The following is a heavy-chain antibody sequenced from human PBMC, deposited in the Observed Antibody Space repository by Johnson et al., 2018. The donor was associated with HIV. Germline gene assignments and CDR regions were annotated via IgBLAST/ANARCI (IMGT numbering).Heavy chain of an antibody. CDR2: IGTAGDT. V-gene: IGHV3-13*01. CDR3: ARGGSHITIFGVDINMGAFDI. CDR1: GFTFSSYD. Sequence: VQLVESGGGVVRPGGSLRLSCAASGFTFSSYDMHWVRQTTGKVLQWVSGIGTAGDTYYSGSVKGRFTISRDNSKNTLYLQMNSLRAGDTAVYYCARGGSHITIFGVDINMGAFDIWGQGTMVTVSS. D-gene: IGHD3-3*01. J-gene: IGHJ3*02.